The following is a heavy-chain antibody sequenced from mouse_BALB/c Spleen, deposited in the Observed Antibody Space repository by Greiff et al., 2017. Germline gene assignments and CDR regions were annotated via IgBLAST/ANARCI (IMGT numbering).Heavy chain of an antibody. V-gene: IGHV1-54*01. CDR2: INPGSGGT. Sequence: QVQLQQSGAELVRPGTSVKVSCKASGYAFTNYLIEWVKQRPGQGLEWIGVINPGSGGTNYNEKFKGKATLTADKSSSTAYMQLSSLTSDDSAVYFCARHSNYGNYLYYFDYWGQGTTLTVSS. CDR1: GYAFTNYL. CDR3: ARHSNYGNYLYYFDY. D-gene: IGHD2-1*01. J-gene: IGHJ2*01.